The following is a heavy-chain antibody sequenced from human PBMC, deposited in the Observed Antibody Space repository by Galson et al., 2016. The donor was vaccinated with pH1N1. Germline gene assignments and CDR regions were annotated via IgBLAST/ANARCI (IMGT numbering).Heavy chain of an antibody. V-gene: IGHV3-33*01. CDR3: ARDKRGIDGGLDY. CDR1: GFTFSDHP. J-gene: IGHJ4*02. Sequence: SLRLSCAASGFTFSDHPMHWVRQAPGKGLEWVAVIWSDGSTHYGESVKGRFTISRDNSKDTLYLQMNSLRHEDTSVYYRARDKRGIDGGLDYWGQGSLVIVSS. CDR2: IWSDGST. D-gene: IGHD4-23*01.